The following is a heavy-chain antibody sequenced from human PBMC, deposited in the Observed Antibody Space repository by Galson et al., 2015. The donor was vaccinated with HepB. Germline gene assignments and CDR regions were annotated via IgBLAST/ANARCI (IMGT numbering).Heavy chain of an antibody. V-gene: IGHV1-69*13. CDR1: GGTFNTFA. D-gene: IGHD6-13*01. Sequence: SVKVSCKASGGTFNTFAIAWVRQAPGQGLEWMGGIVPLFGTVTYSQRFQGRVTITADESTSTVYVELSGLTSDDTAVYYCARGQGSTWFRYKLDHWCDSWGQGTLVTVFS. CDR2: IVPLFGTV. CDR3: ARGQGSTWFRYKLDHWCDS. J-gene: IGHJ5*01.